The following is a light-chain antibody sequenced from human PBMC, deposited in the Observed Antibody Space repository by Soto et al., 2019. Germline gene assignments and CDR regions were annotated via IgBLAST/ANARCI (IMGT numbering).Light chain of an antibody. Sequence: NVLTPTTGTLSLSPRERATLSCRAIQSVSNNYLAWYQQKPGQAPRLLIYGASNRATGIPDRFSGSGSGTDFTLTISRLEPEDFAVYYCQQYNNWPPITFGQGTRLEIK. CDR1: QSVSNNY. CDR3: QQYNNWPPIT. J-gene: IGKJ5*01. CDR2: GAS. V-gene: IGKV3-20*01.